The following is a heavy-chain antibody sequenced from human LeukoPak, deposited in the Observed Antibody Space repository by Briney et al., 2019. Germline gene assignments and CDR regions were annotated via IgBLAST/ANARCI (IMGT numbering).Heavy chain of an antibody. V-gene: IGHV3-30*02. CDR1: GFTFSSYG. D-gene: IGHD3-16*01. Sequence: GGSLRLSCAASGFTFSSYGMHWVRQAPGKGLEWVAFIRYDGSNKYYADSVKGRFTISRDNSKNTLYLQMNSLRAEDTAVYYCAKVTWGRLTNWFDPWGQGTLVTVSS. J-gene: IGHJ5*02. CDR3: AKVTWGRLTNWFDP. CDR2: IRYDGSNK.